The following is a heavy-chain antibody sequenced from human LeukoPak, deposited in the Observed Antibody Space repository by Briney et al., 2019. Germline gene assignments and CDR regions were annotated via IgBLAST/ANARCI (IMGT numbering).Heavy chain of an antibody. CDR1: GLTFSSLA. V-gene: IGHV3-23*01. CDR3: AKTPDWQAPGY. J-gene: IGHJ4*02. CDR2: ISGSGGST. D-gene: IGHD3-9*01. Sequence: GGSLRLSCAASGLTFSSLAMTWVRQAPGKGLEWVSAISGSGGSTYYADSVKGRFTISRDNSKNTLYLQMNSLRAEDTAVYYCAKTPDWQAPGYWGQGTLVTVSS.